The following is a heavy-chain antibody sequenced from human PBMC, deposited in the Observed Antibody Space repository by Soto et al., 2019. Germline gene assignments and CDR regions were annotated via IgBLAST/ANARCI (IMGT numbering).Heavy chain of an antibody. CDR2: IYWDDHK. D-gene: IGHD7-27*01. V-gene: IGHV2-5*02. CDR3: AHSLIPNWGSRGAFDY. CDR1: GFSLSTSGVG. Sequence: QITLKESGPTLVKPTQTLTLTCTFSGFSLSTSGVGVGWIRQPPGKALAWLALIYWDDHKRYSPSLKSRLTITKDTSKNQVVLTKTNMDPVDTATYYCAHSLIPNWGSRGAFDYWGQGTLVTVSS. J-gene: IGHJ4*02.